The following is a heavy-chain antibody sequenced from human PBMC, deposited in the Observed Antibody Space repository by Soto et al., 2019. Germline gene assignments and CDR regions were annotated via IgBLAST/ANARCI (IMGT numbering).Heavy chain of an antibody. CDR1: GFTFTNYG. D-gene: IGHD1-1*01. V-gene: IGHV3-48*04. J-gene: IGHJ3*01. CDR3: VRDRGYPDSFDV. CDR2: ISYGSSST. Sequence: GSLRLSCTASGFTFTNYGMNWVRQAPGKGLEWISFISYGSSSTYYADSVKGRFTISRDNAKNTLYLQMHSLRAEDTALYFCVRDRGYPDSFDVWGRGTMVTVSS.